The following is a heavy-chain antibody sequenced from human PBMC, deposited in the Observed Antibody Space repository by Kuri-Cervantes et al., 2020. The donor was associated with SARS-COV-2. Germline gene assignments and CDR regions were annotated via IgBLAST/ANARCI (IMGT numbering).Heavy chain of an antibody. V-gene: IGHV1-3*01. CDR2: INAGNGDT. CDR1: GLTFVNYA. CDR3: AMYFYGSGNYHDTLDK. J-gene: IGHJ4*02. Sequence: ASVKVSCKSSGLTFVNYAMHWVRQAPGQRLEWMGWINAGNGDTKISQKFQGRVTITRDIFADTAYMDLSSLRSEDMAVYYCAMYFYGSGNYHDTLDKWGQGTLVTVSS. D-gene: IGHD3-10*01.